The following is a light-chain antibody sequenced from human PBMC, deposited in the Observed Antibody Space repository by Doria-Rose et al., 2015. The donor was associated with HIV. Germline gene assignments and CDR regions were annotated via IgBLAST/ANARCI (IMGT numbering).Light chain of an antibody. Sequence: TQSPGTLSLSPWARATLSCSASQSFSSTYLAWYQQNTGQATSLLIYDVSTRATGIPDRFSASGSGTDFTLTINRLEPEDFALYYCHQYGTSWTFGQGTKVEI. CDR3: HQYGTSWT. V-gene: IGKV3-20*01. CDR2: DVS. J-gene: IGKJ1*01. CDR1: QSFSSTY.